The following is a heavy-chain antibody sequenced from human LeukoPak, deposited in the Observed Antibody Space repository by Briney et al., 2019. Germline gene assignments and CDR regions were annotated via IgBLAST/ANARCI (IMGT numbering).Heavy chain of an antibody. CDR2: IYPGDSDT. CDR3: ARHYELTRIGAYDSSGSLWLDV. CDR1: GYSFTSYW. V-gene: IGHV5-51*01. D-gene: IGHD3-22*01. J-gene: IGHJ6*02. Sequence: GESLKISCKGSGYSFTSYWIGWVRQMPGKGLEWMGIIYPGDSDTRYSPSIQGQVTISADKSISTAYLQWSSLKASDTAMYYCARHYELTRIGAYDSSGSLWLDVWGQGTTVTVSS.